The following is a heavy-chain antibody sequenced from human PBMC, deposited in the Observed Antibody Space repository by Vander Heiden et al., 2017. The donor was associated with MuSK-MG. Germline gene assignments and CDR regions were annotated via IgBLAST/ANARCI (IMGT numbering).Heavy chain of an antibody. CDR3: AHMGRYCSGGSCLGVRRAFDY. J-gene: IGHJ4*02. CDR1: GFSLSTSGVG. D-gene: IGHD2-15*01. V-gene: IGHV2-5*02. CDR2: IYWDDDK. Sequence: QITLKESGPTLVKPTQTLTLTCTFSGFSLSTSGVGVGWIRQPPGKALEWLALIYWDDDKRYSPSLKSRLTITKDTSKNQVVLTMTNMDPVDTATYYCAHMGRYCSGGSCLGVRRAFDYWGQGTLVTVSS.